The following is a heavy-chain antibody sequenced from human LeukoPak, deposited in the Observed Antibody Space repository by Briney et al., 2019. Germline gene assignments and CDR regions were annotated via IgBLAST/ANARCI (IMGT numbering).Heavy chain of an antibody. V-gene: IGHV3-23*01. CDR1: GFTFSSYA. J-gene: IGHJ4*02. CDR2: ISGSGSTT. D-gene: IGHD6-13*01. Sequence: GGSLRLSCAASGFTFSSYAMSWVRQAPGKGLEWISTISGSGSTTYYGDSVKGRFTISRDSSKNTLDLQMNSLRAEDTAVYYCAKKGSRTIATGGSDCWGQGTLVIVSS. CDR3: AKKGSRTIATGGSDC.